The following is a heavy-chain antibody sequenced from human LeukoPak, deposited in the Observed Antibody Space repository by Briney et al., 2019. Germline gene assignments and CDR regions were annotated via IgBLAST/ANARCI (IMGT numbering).Heavy chain of an antibody. Sequence: IVNIYKCGSTYYNPSLKSRVTISVDRSKNQFSLKLSSVPAADTAVYYCARGSLLPGFRRWWFDPWGQGTLVTVSS. D-gene: IGHD2-15*01. CDR3: ARGSLLPGFRRWWFDP. V-gene: IGHV4-30-2*01. CDR2: IYKCGST. J-gene: IGHJ5*02.